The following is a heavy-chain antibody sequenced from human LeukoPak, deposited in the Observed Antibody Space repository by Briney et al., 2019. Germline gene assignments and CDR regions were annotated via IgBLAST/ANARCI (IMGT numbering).Heavy chain of an antibody. J-gene: IGHJ4*02. D-gene: IGHD2-21*01. CDR3: ASWAGGNAPVASFDY. Sequence: ASVKVSCKPSEYTFTNCHMNWMRQAPGQGLEWMGWINLNTGGTNYAQKFQGRVTMTRDTSITTAYMELSRLRSDDTAVYYCASWAGGNAPVASFDYWGQGTLVTVSS. V-gene: IGHV1-2*02. CDR1: EYTFTNCH. CDR2: INLNTGGT.